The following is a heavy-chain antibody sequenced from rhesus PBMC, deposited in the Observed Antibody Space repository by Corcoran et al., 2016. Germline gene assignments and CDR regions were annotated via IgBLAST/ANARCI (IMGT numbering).Heavy chain of an antibody. Sequence: EVQLVQSGAEVKRPGESLKISCKTSGYSFTSYWISWVRQMLGKGLDWMGAIDPSDSDTRYSPSFQGQVTISAAKSISTAYLQWSSLKASDSATYYCAKDDRGYSGYSYKYGLDSWGQGVVVTVSS. CDR2: IDPSDSDT. D-gene: IGHD5-42*01. CDR1: GYSFTSYW. CDR3: AKDDRGYSGYSYKYGLDS. J-gene: IGHJ6*01. V-gene: IGHV5-2*01.